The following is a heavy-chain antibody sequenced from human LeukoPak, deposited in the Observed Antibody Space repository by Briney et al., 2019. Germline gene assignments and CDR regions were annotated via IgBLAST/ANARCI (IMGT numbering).Heavy chain of an antibody. D-gene: IGHD3-22*01. CDR1: GYTLTQLS. CDR3: ATHCDRHYYDSSGYNN. J-gene: IGHJ4*02. CDR2: FDPEDGET. Sequence: ASVKVSCKVSGYTLTQLSMHWVRQAPGKGREGMGGFDPEDGETIYAQKFQGRVTMTEDTSTDTAYIELSSLRSEDTAVYYCATHCDRHYYDSSGYNNWGQGTLVTVSS. V-gene: IGHV1-24*01.